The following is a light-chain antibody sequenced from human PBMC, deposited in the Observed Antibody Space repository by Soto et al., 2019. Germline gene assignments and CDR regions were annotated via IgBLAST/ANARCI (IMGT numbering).Light chain of an antibody. CDR2: EGT. V-gene: IGLV2-23*01. CDR1: SSNVGIYDL. CDR3: CSFAVGAALV. Sequence: QSALTQPASVSASPGQSITISCTGTSSNVGIYDLVSWYQHHPDKAPKLIIYEGTKRPSGISSRFSGSKSGNTASLTISGLQAEDDADYYCCSFAVGAALVFGGGTKLTVL. J-gene: IGLJ2*01.